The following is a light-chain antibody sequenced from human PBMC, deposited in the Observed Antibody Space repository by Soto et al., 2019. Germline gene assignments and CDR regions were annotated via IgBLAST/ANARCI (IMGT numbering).Light chain of an antibody. Sequence: DIQMTQSPSSLSASVGDRVTITCRACQGISNYLVWYQQKPGKVAKVLIYAASTLQSGVPSRFSCSGPGTDITLNISILQPEDVATYYCQKYNSAAFTFGRGTKVDIK. J-gene: IGKJ3*01. V-gene: IGKV1-27*01. CDR3: QKYNSAAFT. CDR1: QGISNY. CDR2: AAS.